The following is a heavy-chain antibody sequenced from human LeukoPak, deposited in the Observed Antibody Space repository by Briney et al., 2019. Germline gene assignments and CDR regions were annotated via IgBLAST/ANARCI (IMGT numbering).Heavy chain of an antibody. V-gene: IGHV3-23*01. CDR2: ISGSGGST. J-gene: IGHJ4*02. CDR3: ANTLPYYYDSSGYYPLDY. D-gene: IGHD3-22*01. CDR1: GFTFSSYA. Sequence: GGSLRLFCAASGFTFSSYAMSWVRQAPGKGLEWVSAISGSGGSTYYADSVKGRFTISRDNSKNTLYLQMNSLRAEDTAVYYCANTLPYYYDSSGYYPLDYWGQGTLVTVSS.